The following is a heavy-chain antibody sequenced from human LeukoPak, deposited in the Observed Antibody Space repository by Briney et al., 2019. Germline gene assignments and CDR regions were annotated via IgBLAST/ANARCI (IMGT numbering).Heavy chain of an antibody. CDR1: GFTFSTYA. V-gene: IGHV3-66*04. CDR3: ARQMDV. Sequence: PGRSLRLSCAASGFTFSTYAMHWVRQAPGKGLEWVSVIYSGGSTYYADSVKGRFTISRDNSKNTLYLQMNSLRAEGTAVYYCARQMDVWGQGTTVTVSS. CDR2: IYSGGST. J-gene: IGHJ6*02.